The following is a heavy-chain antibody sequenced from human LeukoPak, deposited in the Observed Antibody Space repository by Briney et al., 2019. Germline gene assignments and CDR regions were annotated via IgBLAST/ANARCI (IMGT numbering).Heavy chain of an antibody. CDR1: GFTVSSNY. V-gene: IGHV4-59*02. CDR2: IHYSGST. Sequence: GSLRLSCAASGFTVSSNYMSWIRQAPGKGLEWIGYIHYSGSTNHNSSLKSRVTISVDTSKNQYSLKLSSVTAADTAVYYCARDGVAGGFDYWGQGTLVTVSS. CDR3: ARDGVAGGFDY. J-gene: IGHJ4*02. D-gene: IGHD6-19*01.